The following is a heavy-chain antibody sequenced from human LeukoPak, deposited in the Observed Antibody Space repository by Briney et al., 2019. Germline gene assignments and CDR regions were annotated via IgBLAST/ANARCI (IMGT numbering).Heavy chain of an antibody. D-gene: IGHD3-10*01. CDR2: ISSSGSTI. CDR3: AKDYGSGSYYYYMDV. J-gene: IGHJ6*03. Sequence: GGSLRLSCAASGFTFSSYEMNWVRQAPGKGLEWVSYISSSGSTIYYADSVKGRFTISRDNAKNSLYLQMNSLRAEDTAVYYCAKDYGSGSYYYYMDVWGKGTTVTISS. V-gene: IGHV3-48*03. CDR1: GFTFSSYE.